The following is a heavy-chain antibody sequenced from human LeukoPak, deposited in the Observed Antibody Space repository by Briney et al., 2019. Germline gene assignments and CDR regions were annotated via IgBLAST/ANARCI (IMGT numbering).Heavy chain of an antibody. V-gene: IGHV4-4*07. CDR2: IYTSGST. CDR3: ARESSSGFHPGENEYYFDY. Sequence: SETLSLTCTVSGGSISSYYWSWIRQPAGKGLEWIGRIYTSGSTNYNPSLKSRVTMSVDTSKNQFSLKLSSVTAADTAVYYCARESSSGFHPGENEYYFDYWGQGTLVTVSS. J-gene: IGHJ4*02. CDR1: GGSISSYY. D-gene: IGHD6-13*01.